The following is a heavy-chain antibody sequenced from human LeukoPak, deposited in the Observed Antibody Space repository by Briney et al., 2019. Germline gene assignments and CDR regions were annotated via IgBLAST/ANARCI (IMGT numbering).Heavy chain of an antibody. D-gene: IGHD6-13*01. J-gene: IGHJ3*02. CDR2: IYYSGST. Sequence: PSETLSLTCTVSGGSISSYYWSWIRQPPGKGLEWIGYIYYSGSTYYNPSLKSRVTISVDTSKNQFSLKLSSVTAADTAVYYCAREPPGQQLVRGAFDIWGQGTMVTVSS. CDR1: GGSISSYY. CDR3: AREPPGQQLVRGAFDI. V-gene: IGHV4-59*01.